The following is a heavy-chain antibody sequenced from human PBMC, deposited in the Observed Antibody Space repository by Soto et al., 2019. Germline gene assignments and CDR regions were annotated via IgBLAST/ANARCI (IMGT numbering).Heavy chain of an antibody. CDR2: ISSSGSTM. V-gene: IGHV3-48*03. CDR1: GFTFSSYE. Sequence: PGGSLRLSCAASGFTFSSYEMNWVRQAPGKGLEWVSYISSSGSTMYYADSVKGRFTISRDNAKNSLYLQMNSLRAEDTAVYYCARDHAGDQNWFDPWGQGTLVTVSS. D-gene: IGHD3-16*01. J-gene: IGHJ5*02. CDR3: ARDHAGDQNWFDP.